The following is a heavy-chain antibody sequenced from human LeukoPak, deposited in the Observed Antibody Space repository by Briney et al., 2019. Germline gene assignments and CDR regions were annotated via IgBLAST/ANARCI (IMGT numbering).Heavy chain of an antibody. Sequence: SETLSLTCTVSGGSISSGDYYWSWIRQPPGKGLEWIGYIYYSGSTYYNPSLKSRVTISGDTSKKQFSLKLSSVTAADTAVYYCATYGGKSPLGFDYWGQGTLVTVSS. D-gene: IGHD4-23*01. V-gene: IGHV4-30-4*01. CDR1: GGSISSGDYY. CDR2: IYYSGST. J-gene: IGHJ4*02. CDR3: ATYGGKSPLGFDY.